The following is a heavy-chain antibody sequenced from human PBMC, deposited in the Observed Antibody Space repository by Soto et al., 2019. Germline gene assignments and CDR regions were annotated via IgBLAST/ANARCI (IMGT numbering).Heavy chain of an antibody. CDR2: ISYEGSNT. Sequence: GSLRLSCVASGFTFATYGIHWVRQAPGKGLEWVALISYEGSNTYYADSVKGRFTISRDNSKNTLYLQMNSLRPEDTGVYYCARVTPGNNLYYFSGLDVWGQGTSVTVSS. V-gene: IGHV3-30-3*01. CDR3: ARVTPGNNLYYFSGLDV. J-gene: IGHJ6*02. CDR1: GFTFATYG. D-gene: IGHD3-10*01.